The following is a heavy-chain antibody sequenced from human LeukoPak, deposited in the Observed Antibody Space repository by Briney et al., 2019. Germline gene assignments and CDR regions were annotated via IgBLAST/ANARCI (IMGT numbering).Heavy chain of an antibody. Sequence: PSETLSLTCAVYGGSFSGYYWSWIRQPPGKGLEWIGEINHSGSTNYNPSLKSRVTISVDTSKNQFSLKLSSVTAADTAVYYCARGRNGDYADWGQGTLVTVSS. V-gene: IGHV4-34*01. D-gene: IGHD4-17*01. J-gene: IGHJ4*02. CDR3: ARGRNGDYAD. CDR2: INHSGST. CDR1: GGSFSGYY.